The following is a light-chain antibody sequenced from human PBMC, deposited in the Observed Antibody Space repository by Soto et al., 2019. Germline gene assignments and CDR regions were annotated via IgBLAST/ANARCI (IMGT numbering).Light chain of an antibody. CDR2: EVR. V-gene: IGLV2-14*01. CDR1: SGDVGGYNF. Sequence: QSVLTQPASVSGSPGQSITISCTGTSGDVGGYNFVSWYQHHPGKAPKLIIYEVRNRPSGVSNRFSGSKSGNTASLIISGLQPEDEADYYCSSYISGSTPYVFGSGTKVTVL. CDR3: SSYISGSTPYV. J-gene: IGLJ1*01.